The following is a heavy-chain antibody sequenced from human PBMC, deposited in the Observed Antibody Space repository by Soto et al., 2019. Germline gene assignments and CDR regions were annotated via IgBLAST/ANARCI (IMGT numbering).Heavy chain of an antibody. CDR3: ARGVYDSGSVSFDP. D-gene: IGHD3-10*01. CDR2: IYYSGST. Sequence: SETLSLTCTVSGGSITSGGYYWSWIRQHPGKGLEWIGYIYYSGSTYYNLSLKSRVTISVDTSKNQFSLKLSSVTAADTAVYYCARGVYDSGSVSFDPWGQGTLVTVSS. V-gene: IGHV4-31*03. CDR1: GGSITSGGYY. J-gene: IGHJ5*02.